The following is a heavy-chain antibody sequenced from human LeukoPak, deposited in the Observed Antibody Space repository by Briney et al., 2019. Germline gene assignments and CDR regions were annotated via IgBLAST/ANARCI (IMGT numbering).Heavy chain of an antibody. CDR3: ASTLSPTKYCSGGSCYSGRDY. D-gene: IGHD2-15*01. J-gene: IGHJ4*02. CDR1: GFTFSSYS. V-gene: IGHV3-21*01. Sequence: PGGALRLSCAASGFTFSSYSMNWVRQAPGKGLEWVSSISSSSSYIYYADSVNGRFTISRDNAKNSLYLQMNSLRADDTAVYYCASTLSPTKYCSGGSCYSGRDYWGQGTLVTVSS. CDR2: ISSSSSYI.